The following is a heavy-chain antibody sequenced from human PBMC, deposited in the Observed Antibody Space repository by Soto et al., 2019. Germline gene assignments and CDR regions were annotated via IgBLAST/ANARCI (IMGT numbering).Heavy chain of an antibody. CDR2: ISYDGSNK. D-gene: IGHD3-22*01. V-gene: IGHV3-30*18. J-gene: IGHJ4*02. CDR1: GFTFSSYG. Sequence: GSLRLSCAASGFTFSSYGMHWVRQAPGKGLEWVAVISYDGSNKYYADSVKGRFTISRDNSKNTLYLQMNSLRAEDTAVYYCAKDRDYDSLDYWGQGTLVTVSS. CDR3: AKDRDYDSLDY.